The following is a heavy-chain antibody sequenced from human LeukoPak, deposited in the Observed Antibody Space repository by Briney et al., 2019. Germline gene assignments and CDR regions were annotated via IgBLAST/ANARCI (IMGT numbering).Heavy chain of an antibody. V-gene: IGHV3-30*04. Sequence: GRSLRLSCAASGFTFSSYAMHWVRQAPGKGLEWVAVISYDGSNKYYADSVKGRFTISRDNSKNTLYLQMNSLRAEDTAVYYCARVIGFETIDYWGQGTLVTVSS. D-gene: IGHD3-10*01. CDR1: GFTFSSYA. CDR2: ISYDGSNK. CDR3: ARVIGFETIDY. J-gene: IGHJ4*02.